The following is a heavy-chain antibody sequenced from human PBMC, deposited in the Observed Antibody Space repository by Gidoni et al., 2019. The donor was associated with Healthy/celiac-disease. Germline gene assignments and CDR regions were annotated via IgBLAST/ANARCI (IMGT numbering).Heavy chain of an antibody. V-gene: IGHV3-9*01. Sequence: EVQLVESGGGLVQPGRSLRLSCAASGFTFDDYAMHWVRQAPGKGLEWVSGISWNSGSIGYADSVKGRFTISRDNAKNSLYLQMNSLRAEDTALYYCAKDYYYDSSGPFDYWGQGTLVTVSS. CDR3: AKDYYYDSSGPFDY. CDR1: GFTFDDYA. J-gene: IGHJ4*02. D-gene: IGHD3-22*01. CDR2: ISWNSGSI.